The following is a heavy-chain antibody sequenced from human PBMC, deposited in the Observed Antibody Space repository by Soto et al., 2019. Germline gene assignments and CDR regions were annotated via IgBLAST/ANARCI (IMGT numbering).Heavy chain of an antibody. D-gene: IGHD2-21*01. CDR2: LSYDGSNA. CDR3: AKVKMTYAIRGLYFYL. V-gene: IGHV3-30*19. J-gene: IGHJ4*02. Sequence: QGQLVESGGDVVQPGRSLRLSCAASGFTFGSFGMHWVRQAPGKGLEWVALLSYDGSNAYYGDSVKGRFTISRDNHKNTLYLQINTLRPEDSAVYYWAKVKMTYAIRGLYFYLWGQGTLVPVSS. CDR1: GFTFGSFG.